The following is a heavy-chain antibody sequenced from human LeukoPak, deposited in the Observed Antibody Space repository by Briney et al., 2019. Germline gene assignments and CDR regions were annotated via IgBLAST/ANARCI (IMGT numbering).Heavy chain of an antibody. Sequence: SETLSLTCTVSDYSISSGYYWGWIRQPPGKGLEWIGSIYHNGDTYYNPSLKSRVTISVDTSKNQFFLKLSSVTAADTAVYYCARDLPVAGTGSGYWGQGTLVTVSS. CDR2: IYHNGDT. CDR1: DYSISSGYY. V-gene: IGHV4-38-2*02. D-gene: IGHD6-19*01. CDR3: ARDLPVAGTGSGY. J-gene: IGHJ4*02.